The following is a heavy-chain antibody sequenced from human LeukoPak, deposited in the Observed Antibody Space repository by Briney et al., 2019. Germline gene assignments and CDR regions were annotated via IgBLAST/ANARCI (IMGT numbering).Heavy chain of an antibody. J-gene: IGHJ1*01. V-gene: IGHV4-34*01. CDR2: INHSGST. CDR1: GGSFSGYY. D-gene: IGHD6-19*01. CDR3: ARQSQYSSGSEYFQH. Sequence: SETLSLTCAVYGGSFSGYYWSWIRQPPGKGLEWIGEINHSGSTNYNPSLKSRVTISVDTSKNQFSLKLSSVTAADTAVYYCARQSQYSSGSEYFQHWDQGTLVTVSS.